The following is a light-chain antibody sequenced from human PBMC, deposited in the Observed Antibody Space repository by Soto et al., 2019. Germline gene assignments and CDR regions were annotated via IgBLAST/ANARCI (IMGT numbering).Light chain of an antibody. CDR3: QQYNNWWT. CDR1: QSVSSN. CDR2: GAS. J-gene: IGKJ1*01. Sequence: ERVMTQSPGTLSVSPGERATLSCRAGQSVSSNLAWYQQKPGQAPRLLIYGASTRATGIPARFTGSGSGTEFTLTISSLQFDDSAVYYCQQYNNWWTFGQGTKVDIK. V-gene: IGKV3-15*01.